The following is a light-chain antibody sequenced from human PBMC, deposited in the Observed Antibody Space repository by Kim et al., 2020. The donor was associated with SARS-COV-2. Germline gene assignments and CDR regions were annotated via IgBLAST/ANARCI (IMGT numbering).Light chain of an antibody. CDR3: QSYDSTLNGWV. Sequence: QSVLTQPPSVSGAPGQRVTISCTGSSSNIGAGYDVHWYQHVPGTAPKLLMYNNDNRPSGVPDRFSGSKSGTSPSLAITGLQVEDEAHYYCQSYDSTLNGWVFGGGTQLTVL. CDR1: SSNIGAGYD. CDR2: NND. J-gene: IGLJ3*02. V-gene: IGLV1-40*01.